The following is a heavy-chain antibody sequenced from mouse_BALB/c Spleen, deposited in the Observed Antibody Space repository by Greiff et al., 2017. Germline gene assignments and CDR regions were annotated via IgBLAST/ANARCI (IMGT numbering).Heavy chain of an antibody. CDR1: GFTFSSYG. V-gene: IGHV5-6*01. Sequence: EVMLVESGGDLVKPGGSLKLSCAASGFTFSSYGMSWVRQTPDKRLEWVATISSGGSYTYYPDSVKGRFTISRDNAKNTLYLQMSSLKSEDTAMYYCARMITTRADYFDYWGQGTTLTVSS. CDR3: ARMITTRADYFDY. J-gene: IGHJ2*01. CDR2: ISSGGSYT. D-gene: IGHD2-4*01.